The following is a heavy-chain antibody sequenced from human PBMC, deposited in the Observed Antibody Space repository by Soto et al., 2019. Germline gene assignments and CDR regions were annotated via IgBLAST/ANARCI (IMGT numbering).Heavy chain of an antibody. D-gene: IGHD5-12*01. V-gene: IGHV3-23*01. CDR2: ISASGGST. Sequence: DVQLLESGGGLVQPGGSLRLSCAASEFTFSDFAMSWVRQGPGQGLEWVSSISASGGSTFYADSVRGRFTISRDNSKNRVYVKMTRRRAENTAIFYCAKEEEHSAYALLGYFRYWGQETLVTVSS. CDR1: EFTFSDFA. CDR3: AKEEEHSAYALLGYFRY. J-gene: IGHJ4*02.